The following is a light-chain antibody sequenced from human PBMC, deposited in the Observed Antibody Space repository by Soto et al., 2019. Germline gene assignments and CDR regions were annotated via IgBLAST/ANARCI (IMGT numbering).Light chain of an antibody. CDR3: LQDYNYPWT. Sequence: IQLTQSPSSLSASVVDRVTITCRASQGIRNDLGWYQQKSGKAPKLLIYAASSLQSGVPSRFSGSGSGTDFTLTISSLQPEDFATYYCLQDYNYPWTFGQGTKVDI. CDR1: QGIRND. J-gene: IGKJ1*01. CDR2: AAS. V-gene: IGKV1-6*01.